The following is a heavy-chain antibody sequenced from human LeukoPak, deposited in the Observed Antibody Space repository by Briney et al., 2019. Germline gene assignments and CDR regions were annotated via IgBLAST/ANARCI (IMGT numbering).Heavy chain of an antibody. D-gene: IGHD3-10*01. CDR3: ARVVKWFGESYFDY. CDR2: ISAYNGNT. Sequence: ASVKVSCKASGYTFTSYGISWVRQAPGQGLEWMGWISAYNGNTNYAQKPQGRVTMTTDTSTSTAYMELRSLRSDDTAVYYCARVVKWFGESYFDYWGQVTLVTVSS. CDR1: GYTFTSYG. V-gene: IGHV1-18*01. J-gene: IGHJ4*02.